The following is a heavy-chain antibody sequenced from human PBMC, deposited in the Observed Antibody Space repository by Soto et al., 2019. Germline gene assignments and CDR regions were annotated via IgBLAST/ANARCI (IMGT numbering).Heavy chain of an antibody. J-gene: IGHJ6*02. V-gene: IGHV3-30-3*01. CDR1: GFTFSDYA. Sequence: GGSLRLSCAASGFTFSDYAMHWVRQAPGKGVEWVAIISFDGSNEHYADSVQGRFTISRDNSENTLYLQMNSLRADDTAVYYCTRPAATVIFFSGMDVWRQGTTVTVSS. CDR3: TRPAATVIFFSGMDV. CDR2: ISFDGSNE. D-gene: IGHD4-17*01.